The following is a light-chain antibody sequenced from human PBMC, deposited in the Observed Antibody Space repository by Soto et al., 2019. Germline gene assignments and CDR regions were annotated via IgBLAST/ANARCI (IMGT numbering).Light chain of an antibody. J-gene: IGKJ5*01. V-gene: IGKV3-11*01. CDR1: KSVEFH. CDR3: QQRSTWPT. CDR2: DAS. Sequence: IVLKQSPGTLCLSPGKRATVSSRASKSVEFHLAWYQQKPGQAPRLLIYDASVRATGTPARFSGSGSGTAFTLTISSLEPEDFALYYCQQRSTWPTFGQGTRLE.